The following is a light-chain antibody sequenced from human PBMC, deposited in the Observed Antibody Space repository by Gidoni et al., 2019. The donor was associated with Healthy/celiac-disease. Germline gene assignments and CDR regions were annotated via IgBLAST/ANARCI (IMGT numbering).Light chain of an antibody. CDR2: AAS. CDR1: QSISSY. Sequence: DIQMTQSPSSLSASVGDRVTITYRASQSISSYLNWYQQKPGKAPKLLVDAASSFQSGVPSRFSGSGSETDFTLTISRLEPEDFASCYWRQSYSFTFGPGTRVDIK. CDR3: RQSYSFT. J-gene: IGKJ3*01. V-gene: IGKV1-39*01.